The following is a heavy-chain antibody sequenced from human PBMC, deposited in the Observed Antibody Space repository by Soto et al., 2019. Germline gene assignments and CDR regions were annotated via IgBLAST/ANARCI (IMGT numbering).Heavy chain of an antibody. CDR3: ARIATSSSWYGGRAFDI. J-gene: IGHJ3*02. V-gene: IGHV4-59*01. D-gene: IGHD6-13*01. Sequence: YYWSWIRQPPWKGLEWIGYIYYSGSTNYNPSLKSRVTISVDTSKNQFSLKLSSVTAADTAVYYCARIATSSSWYGGRAFDIWGQGTMVTVS. CDR2: IYYSGST. CDR1: YY.